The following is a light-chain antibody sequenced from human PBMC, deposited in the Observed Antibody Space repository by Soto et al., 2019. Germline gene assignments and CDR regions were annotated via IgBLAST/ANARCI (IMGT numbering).Light chain of an antibody. Sequence: QSALTQPPSASGSPGQSVTISCTGTSSDIGGYNSVSWYQQHPGKAPELMIYEVNKRPSGVPDRFSGSKSGNTASLSVSGLQAEDEADSSCSSSAGSSNFVVFGGGTKLTVL. CDR1: SSDIGGYNS. CDR2: EVN. CDR3: SSSAGSSNFVV. J-gene: IGLJ2*01. V-gene: IGLV2-8*01.